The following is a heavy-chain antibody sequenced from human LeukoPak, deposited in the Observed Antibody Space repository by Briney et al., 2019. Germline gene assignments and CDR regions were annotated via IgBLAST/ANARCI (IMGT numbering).Heavy chain of an antibody. Sequence: SETLSLTCTVSGGSISSSSYYWGWIGQPPGKGLEWIGSIYYSGSTYYNPSLKSRVTISVDTSKNQFSLKLSSVTAADTAVYYCARARYCSSTSCYAGLGYWGQGTLVTVPS. CDR1: GGSISSSSYY. D-gene: IGHD2-2*01. CDR2: IYYSGST. V-gene: IGHV4-39*01. J-gene: IGHJ4*02. CDR3: ARARYCSSTSCYAGLGY.